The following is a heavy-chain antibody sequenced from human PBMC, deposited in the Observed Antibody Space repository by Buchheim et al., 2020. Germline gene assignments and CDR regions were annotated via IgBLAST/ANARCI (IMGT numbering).Heavy chain of an antibody. CDR3: AREKTEYDFWSGYYTRWFGP. CDR1: GGSISSYY. Sequence: QVQLQESGPGLVKPSETLSLTCTVSGGSISSYYWSWIRQPPGKGLEWIGYIYYSGSTNYNPSLKSRVTISVDTSKNQFSLKLSSVTTADTAVYYCAREKTEYDFWSGYYTRWFGPWGQGTL. D-gene: IGHD3-3*01. CDR2: IYYSGST. J-gene: IGHJ5*02. V-gene: IGHV4-59*01.